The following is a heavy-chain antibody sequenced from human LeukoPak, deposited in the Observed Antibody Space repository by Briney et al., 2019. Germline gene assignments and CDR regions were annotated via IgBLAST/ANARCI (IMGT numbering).Heavy chain of an antibody. Sequence: GASVKVSCKASGYIFTSYAMHWVRQAPGQGLEWMGIINPSGGSTSYAQKFQGRVTMTRDTSTSTVYMELSSLRSEDTAVYYCARVPNEAGVDYWGQGTLVTVSS. CDR3: ARVPNEAGVDY. CDR2: INPSGGST. J-gene: IGHJ4*02. D-gene: IGHD6-19*01. V-gene: IGHV1-46*01. CDR1: GYIFTSYA.